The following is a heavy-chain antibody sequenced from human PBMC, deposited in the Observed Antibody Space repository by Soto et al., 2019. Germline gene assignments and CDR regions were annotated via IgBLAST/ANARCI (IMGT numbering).Heavy chain of an antibody. CDR2: IIPIFGTA. Sequence: GASVKVSCKASGGTFSSYAISWVRQAPGQGLERMGGIIPIFGTANYAQKFQGRVTITADKSTSTAYMELSSLRSEDTAVYYCAIEYSSSSSTVYWGQGTLVTVSS. J-gene: IGHJ4*02. CDR3: AIEYSSSSSTVY. D-gene: IGHD6-6*01. CDR1: GGTFSSYA. V-gene: IGHV1-69*06.